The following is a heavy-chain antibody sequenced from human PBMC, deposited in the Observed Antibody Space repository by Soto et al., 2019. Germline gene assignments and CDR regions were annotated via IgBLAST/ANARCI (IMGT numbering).Heavy chain of an antibody. CDR2: INAGNGNT. CDR1: GYTFNSYP. J-gene: IGHJ6*02. V-gene: IGHV1-3*01. Sequence: ASVKVSCKASGYTFNSYPMHWVRQAPGQRLEWMGWINAGNGNTKYSQKFQGRVTITRDTSASTAYMELSSLRSEDTSVYYCVIDLPSSTWPYYYYGMDVWGQGTTVTVSS. D-gene: IGHD6-13*01. CDR3: VIDLPSSTWPYYYYGMDV.